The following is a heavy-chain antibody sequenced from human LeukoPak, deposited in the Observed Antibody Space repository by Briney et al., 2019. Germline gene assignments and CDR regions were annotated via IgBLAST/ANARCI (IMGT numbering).Heavy chain of an antibody. V-gene: IGHV4-59*08. Sequence: SQTLSLTCTVSGGSISSYYWSWIRQPPGKGLEWIGYIYYSGSTNYNPSLKSRVTISVDTSKNQFSLKLSSVTAADTAVYYCARHTAMVPYYYYYYMDVWGKGTTVTISS. CDR1: GGSISSYY. J-gene: IGHJ6*03. CDR3: ARHTAMVPYYYYYYMDV. CDR2: IYYSGST. D-gene: IGHD5-18*01.